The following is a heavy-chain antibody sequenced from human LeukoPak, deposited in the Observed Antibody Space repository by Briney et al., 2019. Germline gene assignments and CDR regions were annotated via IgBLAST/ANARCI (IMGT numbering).Heavy chain of an antibody. J-gene: IGHJ4*02. CDR3: ASLLDTLNYDFWSGYLDY. V-gene: IGHV4-34*01. D-gene: IGHD3-3*01. CDR2: INHSGST. CDR1: GRSSSGYY. Sequence: SETLSITCAVYGRSSSGYYWSWIRQPPGKGLEWIGEINHSGSTNYNPSLKSRVTISVDTSKNQFSLRLRSVTAADTAVYYCASLLDTLNYDFWSGYLDYWGQGTLVTVSS.